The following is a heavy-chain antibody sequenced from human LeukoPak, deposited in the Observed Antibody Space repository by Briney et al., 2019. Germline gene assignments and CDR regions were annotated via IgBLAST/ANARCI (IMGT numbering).Heavy chain of an antibody. CDR1: GGSISSGGYY. J-gene: IGHJ3*02. D-gene: IGHD1-1*01. CDR2: IYYSGST. V-gene: IGHV4-31*03. CDR3: ARLASKNGQNDPSGAFDI. Sequence: SSQTLSLTCTVSGGSISSGGYYWSWIRQHPGKGLEWIGYIYYSGSTYYNPSLKSRVTISVDTSENQFSLKLSSVTAADTAVYYCARLASKNGQNDPSGAFDIWGQGTMVTVSS.